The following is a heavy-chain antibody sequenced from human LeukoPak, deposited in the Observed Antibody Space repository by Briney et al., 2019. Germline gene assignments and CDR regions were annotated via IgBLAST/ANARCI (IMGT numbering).Heavy chain of an antibody. D-gene: IGHD3-3*01. CDR2: IHYSGST. Sequence: SETLSLICSVSGGSISRSSYYWGWIRQPPGKVLEWIGSIHYSGSTYYNPSLKNRVTISLDTSKTQFSLKLTSVTAADTAVYYCARPPPDVWSGYYAGHYFDSWGQGILVTVSS. CDR3: ARPPPDVWSGYYAGHYFDS. CDR1: GGSISRSSYY. V-gene: IGHV4-39*07. J-gene: IGHJ4*02.